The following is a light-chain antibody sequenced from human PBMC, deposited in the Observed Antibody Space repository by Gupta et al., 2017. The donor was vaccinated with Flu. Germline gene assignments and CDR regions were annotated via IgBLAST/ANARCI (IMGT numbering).Light chain of an antibody. CDR3: QQTDSPLFT. V-gene: IGKV1-39*01. CDR1: QGISTY. J-gene: IGKJ5*01. Sequence: DIQMTHSPASLSTSVGDRVTITCRASQGISTYLNWYQQRPGKAPRLLIYAASSLQSGVPSWFSGSGSGTEFILTITSPQPEDSATYYCQQTDSPLFTFGQGTRVE. CDR2: AAS.